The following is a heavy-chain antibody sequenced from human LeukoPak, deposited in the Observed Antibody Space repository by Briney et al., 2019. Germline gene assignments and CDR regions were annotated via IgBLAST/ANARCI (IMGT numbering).Heavy chain of an antibody. CDR1: GGSIINSDYF. Sequence: SETLSLTCTVSGGSIINSDYFWGWIRQPPGKGLEWIGNIYYTGSTYYNPSLKSRVTISVDTSKNQFSLKLSSVTAADTAVYYCARDDSGTTPYHFDYWGQGTLDTVSS. D-gene: IGHD3/OR15-3a*01. CDR2: IYYTGST. J-gene: IGHJ4*02. CDR3: ARDDSGTTPYHFDY. V-gene: IGHV4-39*07.